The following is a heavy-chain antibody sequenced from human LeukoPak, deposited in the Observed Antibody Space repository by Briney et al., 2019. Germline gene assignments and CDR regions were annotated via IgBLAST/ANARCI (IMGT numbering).Heavy chain of an antibody. CDR2: INHSGST. J-gene: IGHJ4*02. D-gene: IGHD1-20*01. CDR3: ARGLGRYNWNGPADY. Sequence: SETLSLTCAVYGGSFSGYYWSWIRQPPGKGLEWIGEINHSGSTNYNPSPKSRVTISVDTSKNQFSLKLSSVTAADTAVYYCARGLGRYNWNGPADYWGQGTLVTVSS. CDR1: GGSFSGYY. V-gene: IGHV4-34*01.